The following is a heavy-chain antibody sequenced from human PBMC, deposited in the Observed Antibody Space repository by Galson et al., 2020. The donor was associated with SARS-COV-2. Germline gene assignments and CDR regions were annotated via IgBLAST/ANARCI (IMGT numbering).Heavy chain of an antibody. Sequence: GGSLRLSCAASGFTFSSYDMHWVRQATGKGPEWVSAIGTAGDTYYPGSVKGRFTISRENAKNSLYLQMNSLRAGDTAVYYCARSDTVVIQRNLRNYYYFYMDVWGKGTTVTVSS. J-gene: IGHJ6*03. V-gene: IGHV3-13*01. CDR2: IGTAGDT. CDR1: GFTFSSYD. D-gene: IGHD2-15*01. CDR3: ARSDTVVIQRNLRNYYYFYMDV.